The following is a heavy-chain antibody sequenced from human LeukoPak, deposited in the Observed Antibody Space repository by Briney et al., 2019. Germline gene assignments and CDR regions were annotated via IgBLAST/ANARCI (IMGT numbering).Heavy chain of an antibody. CDR1: GFTFSSYA. D-gene: IGHD2-2*01. CDR3: AKDRHAPGRYCSSTSCFPFDS. V-gene: IGHV3-23*01. J-gene: IGHJ5*01. CDR2: ISGSCVST. Sequence: GGSLRLSCVVSGFTFSSYAMSWVRQAPGKGLEWVSGISGSCVSTYYADSVKGRFTISRDNTKNTLYLQKNSLRAEDTAVYYCAKDRHAPGRYCSSTSCFPFDSWGQGTLVTVSS.